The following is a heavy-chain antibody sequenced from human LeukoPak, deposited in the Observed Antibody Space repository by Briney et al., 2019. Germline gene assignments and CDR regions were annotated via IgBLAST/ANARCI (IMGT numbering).Heavy chain of an antibody. D-gene: IGHD3-10*01. CDR1: GYIFINHY. CDR3: ARGSLLWFGELLYGDY. Sequence: ASVKVSCRTSGYIFINHYIHWVRQAPGQGFELMGAINPNGGSTTYAQKFQGRVTMTRDTSTSTVYMELSSLRSEDTAVYYCARGSLLWFGELLYGDYWGQGTLVTVSS. CDR2: INPNGGST. J-gene: IGHJ4*02. V-gene: IGHV1-46*01.